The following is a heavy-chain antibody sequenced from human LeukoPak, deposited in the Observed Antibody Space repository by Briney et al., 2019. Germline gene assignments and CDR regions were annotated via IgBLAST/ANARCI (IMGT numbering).Heavy chain of an antibody. CDR2: IYYSGST. V-gene: IGHV4-39*01. Sequence: ASETLSLTCTVSGGSISSSSYYWGWIRQPPGKGLEWIGSIYYSGSTYYNPSLKSRVTISVDTSKNQFSLKLSSVTAADTAVYYCARRKWLGTYFDYWGQGTLVTVSS. CDR3: ARRKWLGTYFDY. CDR1: GGSISSSSYY. D-gene: IGHD6-19*01. J-gene: IGHJ4*02.